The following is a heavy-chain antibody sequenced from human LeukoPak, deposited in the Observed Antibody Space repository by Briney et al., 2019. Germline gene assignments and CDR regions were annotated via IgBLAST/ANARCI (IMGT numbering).Heavy chain of an antibody. CDR1: AYTFTSYD. CDR2: MYTNSGNT. V-gene: IGHV1-8*01. D-gene: IGHD6-13*01. Sequence: ASVTVSFKASAYTFTSYDINWVRQATGQGLEWMGWMYTNSGNTGYAQKFQGRVTMTRNAAMSTAYMELSSLRSEDTAVYYCARTGYSSSWFYYYYGMDVWGQGTTVTVSS. CDR3: ARTGYSSSWFYYYYGMDV. J-gene: IGHJ6*02.